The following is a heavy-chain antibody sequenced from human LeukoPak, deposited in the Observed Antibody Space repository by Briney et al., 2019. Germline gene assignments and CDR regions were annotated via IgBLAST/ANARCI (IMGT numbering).Heavy chain of an antibody. Sequence: GGSLRLSCAASGFTFSSYGMSWVRQAPGKGPEWVSAITGSGGTTYYADSVKGRSTISRDNSKNTPYLQVNSLRAEDTAVYYCATMNGYFQYWGQGTLVTVSS. D-gene: IGHD3-22*01. V-gene: IGHV3-23*01. CDR3: ATMNGYFQY. J-gene: IGHJ1*01. CDR1: GFTFSSYG. CDR2: ITGSGGTT.